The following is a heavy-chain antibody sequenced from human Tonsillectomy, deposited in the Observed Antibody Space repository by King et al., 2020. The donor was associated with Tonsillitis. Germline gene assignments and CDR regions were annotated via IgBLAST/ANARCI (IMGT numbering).Heavy chain of an antibody. V-gene: IGHV4-39*01. D-gene: IGHD3-16*02. J-gene: IGHJ4*02. CDR2: VYVSGST. CDR3: ARPVLYDYVWGSYRYLVDY. CDR1: GVSISSSRYY. Sequence: LQLQESGPGLVKPSETLSLTCTVSGVSISSSRYYWGWIRQPPGKGLEWIGSVYVSGSTYYNPSLKSRVTISVDTSKNQFFLKLSSVTAADTAVYYCARPVLYDYVWGSYRYLVDYWGQGTLVTVSS.